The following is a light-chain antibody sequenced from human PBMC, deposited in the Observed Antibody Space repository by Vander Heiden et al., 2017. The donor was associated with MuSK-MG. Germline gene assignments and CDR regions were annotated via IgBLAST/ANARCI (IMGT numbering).Light chain of an antibody. CDR3: RQDRRDLT. J-gene: IGKJ4*01. CDR2: SCS. CDR1: SSLLHTSGYNS. V-gene: IGKV2-28*01. Sequence: DIVMTQFPLSLPVTPGDPAPLSCRSNSSLLHTSGYNSLEWYLQNPGHAPLLLSYSCSKRGSVVPDRCSGSGSDTDFTLNSWRVEDEDVGNYYCRQDRRDLTFGGGTKVEIK.